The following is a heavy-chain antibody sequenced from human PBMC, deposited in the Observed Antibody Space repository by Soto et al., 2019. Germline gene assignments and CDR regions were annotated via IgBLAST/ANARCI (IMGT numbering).Heavy chain of an antibody. CDR1: GGTFSSYA. Sequence: QVQLVQSGAEVKKPGSSVKVSCKASGGTFSSYAISWVRQAPGQGLEWMGGIIPIFGTANYAQKFQGRVTITADESTSTAYMVLSSLRSEDTAVYYCARGPPHLLRGAFDIWGQGTMVTVSS. CDR2: IIPIFGTA. J-gene: IGHJ3*02. D-gene: IGHD2-15*01. V-gene: IGHV1-69*01. CDR3: ARGPPHLLRGAFDI.